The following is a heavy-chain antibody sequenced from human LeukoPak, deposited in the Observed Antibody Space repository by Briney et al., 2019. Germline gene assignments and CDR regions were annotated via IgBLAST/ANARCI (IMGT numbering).Heavy chain of an antibody. J-gene: IGHJ4*02. CDR2: IYNSEIN. D-gene: IGHD5-18*01. Sequence: SETLSLTCTVSGGSISSSSYYWGRLRPPPGKGLVWVVSIYNSEINYDDSSLKSRATISVDSSKNQLSMKRSSVTAADTAVYCCAGFHSYSVSNFDYWGQGTLVTVSS. CDR3: AGFHSYSVSNFDY. V-gene: IGHV4-39*07. CDR1: GGSISSSSYY.